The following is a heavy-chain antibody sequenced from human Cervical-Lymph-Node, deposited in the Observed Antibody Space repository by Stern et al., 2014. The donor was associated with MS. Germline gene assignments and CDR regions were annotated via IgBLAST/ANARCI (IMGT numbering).Heavy chain of an antibody. CDR3: ARVGSSGYYQDYFDY. J-gene: IGHJ4*02. Sequence: VQLVESGAEVKKPGASVKVSCKASGYTFTSYGISWVRQAPGQGLEWLGWISAYNGNTNYAQKLQGRVTMTTDTSTSTAYMELRSLRSDDTAVYYCARVGSSGYYQDYFDYWGQGTLVTGSS. V-gene: IGHV1-18*01. D-gene: IGHD3-22*01. CDR1: GYTFTSYG. CDR2: ISAYNGNT.